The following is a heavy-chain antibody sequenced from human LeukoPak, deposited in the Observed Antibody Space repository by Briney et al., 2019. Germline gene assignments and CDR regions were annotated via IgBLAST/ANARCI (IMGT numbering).Heavy chain of an antibody. CDR1: GFTFSSSP. V-gene: IGHV3-23*01. D-gene: IGHD6-19*01. CDR3: AKDGSSGFDY. Sequence: GGSLRLSCAASGFTFSSSPMSWVRQAPGKGLDWVSSISADGPTYYADSVKGRFTISRDNSKNTLYLQMNSLRAEDTAVYYCAKDGSSGFDYWGQGTLVTVSS. J-gene: IGHJ4*02. CDR2: ISADGPT.